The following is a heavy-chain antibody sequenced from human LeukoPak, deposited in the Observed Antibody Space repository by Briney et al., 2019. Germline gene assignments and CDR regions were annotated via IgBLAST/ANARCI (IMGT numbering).Heavy chain of an antibody. CDR2: ISYDGSKN. D-gene: IGHD3-22*01. Sequence: GGSLRLSCAASGFTFSSNSMHWVRQAPGKGLEWVAVISYDGSKNYYADSVKGRFTISRDNSKSTLYLQMNSLRAEDTAVYYCARGYYYDSSGFYLWDYWGQGTLVTVSS. CDR1: GFTFSSNS. CDR3: ARGYYYDSSGFYLWDY. J-gene: IGHJ4*02. V-gene: IGHV3-30-3*01.